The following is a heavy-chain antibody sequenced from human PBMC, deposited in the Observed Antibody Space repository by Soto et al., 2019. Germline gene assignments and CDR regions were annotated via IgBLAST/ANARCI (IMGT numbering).Heavy chain of an antibody. V-gene: IGHV1-8*01. D-gene: IGHD3-16*02. Sequence: ASVQVSCKASGYTFTSYDINWVRQATGQGLEWMGWMNPNSGNTGYAQKFQGRVTMTRNTSISTAYMELSSRRSEDTAVYYCARGLIMITFGGVIALDAFDIWGQGTMVTVSS. CDR1: GYTFTSYD. J-gene: IGHJ3*02. CDR2: MNPNSGNT. CDR3: ARGLIMITFGGVIALDAFDI.